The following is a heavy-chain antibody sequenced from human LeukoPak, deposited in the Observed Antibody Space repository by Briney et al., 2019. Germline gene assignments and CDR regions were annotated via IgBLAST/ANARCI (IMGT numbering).Heavy chain of an antibody. CDR3: ARVYGGNSVFDY. CDR2: INTDGSTT. D-gene: IGHD4-23*01. Sequence: AGTLRLSCAASGLTFSSYWMHWVRQAPGKGLVWVSHINTDGSTTTYAGSVKGRFTISRDNAKNTLYLQMNSLRADDTAVYYCARVYGGNSVFDYWGQGTLVTVSS. V-gene: IGHV3-74*01. CDR1: GLTFSSYW. J-gene: IGHJ4*02.